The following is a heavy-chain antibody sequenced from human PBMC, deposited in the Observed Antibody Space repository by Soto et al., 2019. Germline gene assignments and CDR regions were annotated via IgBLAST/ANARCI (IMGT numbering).Heavy chain of an antibody. Sequence: ASGKVSCKASGYTFTDYYMHWVRRAPGQGLEWMGWINPHNGDTNYAQKFQGRVTMTRDTSISTAYMEVSRLRSDDTAAYYCARSVSFITPRPDYWGQGTLVTVSS. V-gene: IGHV1-2*02. J-gene: IGHJ4*02. CDR3: ARSVSFITPRPDY. CDR2: INPHNGDT. D-gene: IGHD6-6*01. CDR1: GYTFTDYY.